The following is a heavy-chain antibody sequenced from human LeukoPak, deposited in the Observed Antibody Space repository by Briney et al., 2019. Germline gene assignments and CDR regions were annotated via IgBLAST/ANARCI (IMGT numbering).Heavy chain of an antibody. CDR1: GFTFSSYA. V-gene: IGHV3-23*01. Sequence: GGSLRLSCAASGFTFSSYAMSWVRQAPGKGLEWVSAISGSGGSTYYADSVKGRFTISRDNSKNTLYLQMNSLRAEDTAVYFCAKDQWELLGYFDYWGQGTLVTVSS. CDR3: AKDQWELLGYFDY. CDR2: ISGSGGST. D-gene: IGHD1-26*01. J-gene: IGHJ4*02.